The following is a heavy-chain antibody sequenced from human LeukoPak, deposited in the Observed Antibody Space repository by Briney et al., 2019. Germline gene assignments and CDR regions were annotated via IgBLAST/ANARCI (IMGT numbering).Heavy chain of an antibody. CDR2: ISAYNGKT. D-gene: IGHD5-24*01. Sequence: PGASVKVSCKASGGTFSSYAISWVRQAPGQGLEWMGWISAYNGKTNYAQKLQGRVTMTTDTSTRTAYMELRSLKSDDTAVYYCAREGDGYNSWGQGTLVTVSS. CDR3: AREGDGYNS. V-gene: IGHV1-18*01. CDR1: GGTFSSYA. J-gene: IGHJ4*02.